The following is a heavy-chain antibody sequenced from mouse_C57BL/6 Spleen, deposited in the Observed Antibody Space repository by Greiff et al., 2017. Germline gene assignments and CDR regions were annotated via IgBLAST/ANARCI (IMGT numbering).Heavy chain of an antibody. CDR2: ISDGGSYT. J-gene: IGHJ2*01. CDR1: GFTFSSYA. D-gene: IGHD2-3*01. Sequence: EVQVVESGGGLVKPGGSLKLSCAASGFTFSSYAMSWVRQTPEKRLEWVATISDGGSYTYYPDNVKGRFTISRDNAKNNLYLQMSHLKSEDTAMYYCARKGYYKYFDYWGQGTTLTVSS. V-gene: IGHV5-4*01. CDR3: ARKGYYKYFDY.